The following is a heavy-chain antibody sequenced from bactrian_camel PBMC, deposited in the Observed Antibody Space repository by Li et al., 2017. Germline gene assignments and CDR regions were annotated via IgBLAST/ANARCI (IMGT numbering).Heavy chain of an antibody. CDR2: IDRNGYP. CDR3: ARRGPMGWSCPPLSGIPELEI. J-gene: IGHJ4*01. CDR1: GDTYTKYT. D-gene: IGHD1*01. V-gene: IGHV3S53*01. Sequence: HVQLVESGGGSVQAGGSLRLSCAGSGDTYTKYTMGWIRQAPGKEREGVAAIDRNGYPTYTYAVKDRFTISKDNVKNSLFLQMISLKPEDTAIYCCARRGPMGWSCPPLSGIPELEIRGQGTQVTVS.